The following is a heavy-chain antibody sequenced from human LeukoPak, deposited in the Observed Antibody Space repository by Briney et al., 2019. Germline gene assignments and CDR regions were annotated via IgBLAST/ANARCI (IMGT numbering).Heavy chain of an antibody. D-gene: IGHD3-22*01. CDR3: ARQYYDNTRYYYFDY. V-gene: IGHV4-39*01. Sequence: CVRQAPGKGLEWIGSMYYSGSTYYKTSLKSRVTISADTSKNEFSLELSSVTAADTAVYYCARQYYDNTRYYYFDYWGQGTLVTVSS. J-gene: IGHJ4*02. CDR2: MYYSGST.